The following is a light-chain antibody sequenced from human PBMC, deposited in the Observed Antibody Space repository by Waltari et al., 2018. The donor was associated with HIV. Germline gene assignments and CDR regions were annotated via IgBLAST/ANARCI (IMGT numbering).Light chain of an antibody. Sequence: QSALTQPPSASGSPGQSVPISCTGTSSDVGGYKYVSWYQQHPGKAPKLMIYEVSKRPSGVPYRFAGSKSGNTASLAVSGLQAEDEADYYCSSYAGSNNLVFGTGTKVTVL. CDR1: SSDVGGYKY. V-gene: IGLV2-8*01. J-gene: IGLJ1*01. CDR3: SSYAGSNNLV. CDR2: EVS.